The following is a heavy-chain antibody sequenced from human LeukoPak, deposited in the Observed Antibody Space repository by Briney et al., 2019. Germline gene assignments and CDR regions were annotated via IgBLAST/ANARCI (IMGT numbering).Heavy chain of an antibody. CDR3: ARGSSGSYYYYMDV. V-gene: IGHV3-7*03. CDR1: GFTFSSSW. D-gene: IGHD3-22*01. J-gene: IGHJ6*03. CDR2: IRGDGSLI. Sequence: GGSLRLSCEASGFTFSSSWMNWVRQAPGKGLEWVANIRGDGSLIYYMDSVKGRFTISRDNAKNSMYLQMNSLRAEDTAVYYCARGSSGSYYYYMDVWGKGTTVTISS.